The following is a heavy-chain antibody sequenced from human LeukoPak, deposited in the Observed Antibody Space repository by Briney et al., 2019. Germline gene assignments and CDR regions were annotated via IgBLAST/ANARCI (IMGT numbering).Heavy chain of an antibody. J-gene: IGHJ3*02. CDR3: ARARYSGTSDAFDI. Sequence: GGSLRLSCAASGFTFSSYSMNWVRQAPGKGLEWVSYISSSSSTIYYADSVKGRFTISRDNAKNSLYLQMNSLRAEDTAVYYCARARYSGTSDAFDIWGQGTMVTVSS. CDR1: GFTFSSYS. D-gene: IGHD1-26*01. CDR2: ISSSSSTI. V-gene: IGHV3-48*01.